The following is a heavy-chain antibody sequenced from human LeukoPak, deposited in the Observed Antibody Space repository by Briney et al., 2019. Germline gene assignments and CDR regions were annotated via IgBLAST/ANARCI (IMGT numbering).Heavy chain of an antibody. CDR3: TTDAAGDYYDSSGYHDFDY. CDR1: GFTFSNAW. Sequence: GGSLRLSCAASGFTFSNAWMNWVRQAPGKGLEWVGRIKSKTDGGTTDYAAPVKGRFTISRDDSKNTLYLQMNSLKTEDTAVYYCTTDAAGDYYDSSGYHDFDYWGQGTLVTVSS. D-gene: IGHD3-22*01. J-gene: IGHJ4*02. CDR2: IKSKTDGGTT. V-gene: IGHV3-15*07.